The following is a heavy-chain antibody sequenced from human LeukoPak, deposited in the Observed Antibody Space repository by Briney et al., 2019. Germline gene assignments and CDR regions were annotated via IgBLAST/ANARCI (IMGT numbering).Heavy chain of an antibody. V-gene: IGHV3-74*01. Sequence: QSGGSLRLSCAASGFTFSTYWMHWVRQAPGKGLVWVSRINIDGSSTNYANSVKGRFTISRDNAKNTLYLQMNSLRAEDTAVYYCARDRLDVGYFEPGFDCWGQGTLVTVSS. J-gene: IGHJ4*02. CDR3: ARDRLDVGYFEPGFDC. CDR2: INIDGSST. D-gene: IGHD3-9*01. CDR1: GFTFSTYW.